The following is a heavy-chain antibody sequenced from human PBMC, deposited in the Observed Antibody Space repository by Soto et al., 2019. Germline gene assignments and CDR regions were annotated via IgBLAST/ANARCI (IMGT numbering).Heavy chain of an antibody. CDR3: ARNTQTTYYDFWSGFGLDY. CDR1: GFTFSSYS. CDR2: ISSSSSYI. J-gene: IGHJ4*02. V-gene: IGHV3-21*01. Sequence: GGSLRLSCAASGFTFSSYSMNWVRQAPGKGLEWVSSISSSSSYIYYADSVKGRFTISRDNAKNSLYLQMNSLRAEDTAVYYCARNTQTTYYDFWSGFGLDYWRQGTLVTVSS. D-gene: IGHD3-3*01.